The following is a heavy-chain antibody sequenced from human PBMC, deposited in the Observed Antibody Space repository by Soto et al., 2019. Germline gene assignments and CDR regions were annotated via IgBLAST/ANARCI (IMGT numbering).Heavy chain of an antibody. CDR1: GYSFTSYW. V-gene: IGHV5-10-1*01. CDR2: IDPSDSYT. J-gene: IGHJ5*02. CDR3: ARHYLGISNWFDP. Sequence: PGQSLKISGKGSGYSFTSYWISWVGKMPGKGLEWMGRIDPSDSYTNYSPSFQGHVTISADKSISTAYLQWSSLKASDTAMYYCARHYLGISNWFDPWGQGTLVTVSS. D-gene: IGHD7-27*01.